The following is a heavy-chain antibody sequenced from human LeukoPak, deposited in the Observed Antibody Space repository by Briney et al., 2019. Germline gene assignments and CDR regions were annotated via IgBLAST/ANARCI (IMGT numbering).Heavy chain of an antibody. V-gene: IGHV3-30*18. CDR2: ISYDGSNK. D-gene: IGHD3-3*01. CDR1: GFTFSSYG. J-gene: IGHJ4*02. CDR3: AKLYDFWSGYLPTPKDLDY. Sequence: PGRSLRLSCAASGFTFSSYGMHWVRQAPGKGLEWVAVISYDGSNKYYADSVKGRFTISRDNSKNTLYLQMNSLRAEDTAVYYCAKLYDFWSGYLPTPKDLDYWGQGTLVTVSS.